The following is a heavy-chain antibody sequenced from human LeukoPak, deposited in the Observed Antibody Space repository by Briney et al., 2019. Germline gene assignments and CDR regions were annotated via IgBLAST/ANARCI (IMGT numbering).Heavy chain of an antibody. CDR2: ISGSGGNT. Sequence: PGGSLRLSCAASGFTFSSHAMSWVRQAPGKGLEWVSGISGSGGNTYYADSVKGRFTISRDNSKNTLWLQMNSLTAEDTAIYHCAKDFLGSIPDAFDVWGQGTMVTVSS. V-gene: IGHV3-23*01. D-gene: IGHD1-26*01. CDR1: GFTFSSHA. CDR3: AKDFLGSIPDAFDV. J-gene: IGHJ3*01.